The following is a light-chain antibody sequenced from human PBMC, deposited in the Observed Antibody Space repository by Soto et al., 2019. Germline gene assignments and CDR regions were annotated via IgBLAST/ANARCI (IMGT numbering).Light chain of an antibody. Sequence: QSALTQPASVSGSPGPATTISRTGTSSDFGGYNYVSWYQQHPGKAPKLMIYDVSNRPSGGSNRFSGSKSGNTASLTISGLQAEDEADYYCSSYTSSSSSYVFGTGTKVTVL. CDR3: SSYTSSSSSYV. CDR1: SSDFGGYNY. V-gene: IGLV2-14*01. J-gene: IGLJ1*01. CDR2: DVS.